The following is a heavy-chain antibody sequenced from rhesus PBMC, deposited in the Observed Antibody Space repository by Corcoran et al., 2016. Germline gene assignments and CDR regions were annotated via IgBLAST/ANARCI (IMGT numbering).Heavy chain of an antibody. J-gene: IGHJ4*01. V-gene: IGHV4-122*02. D-gene: IGHD1-26*01. CDR1: GGSISSGYSY. Sequence: QVQLRESGPGLLQPSETLSLTCAVSGGSISSGYSYWSCIRPPPGKGLEWIGSITYSARTSYNPARKSRVTMSRDTSKNQVSLNVSSVTAADTAVYYWARDSGPGTGDYDYWGQGVLVTVSS. CDR3: ARDSGPGTGDYDY. CDR2: ITYSART.